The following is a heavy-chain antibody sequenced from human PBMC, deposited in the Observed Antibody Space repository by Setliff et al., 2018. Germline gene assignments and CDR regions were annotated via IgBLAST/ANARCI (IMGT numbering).Heavy chain of an antibody. D-gene: IGHD6-13*01. J-gene: IGHJ4*02. CDR3: TTAPLAAASTC. V-gene: IGHV3-15*01. CDR1: GFTFSSYW. Sequence: GGSLRLSCAASGFTFSSYWMSWVRQAPGKGLEWVGRIKSKTDGGTTDYAAPVKGRFTISRDDSKSTLYLQMNSLKTEDTAVYYCTTAPLAAASTCWGQGTLVTVSS. CDR2: IKSKTDGGTT.